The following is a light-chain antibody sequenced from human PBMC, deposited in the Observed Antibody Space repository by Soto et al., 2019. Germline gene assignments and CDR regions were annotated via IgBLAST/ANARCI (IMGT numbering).Light chain of an antibody. CDR3: SSYTSSSSIDLV. CDR1: SSDVGGYNY. Sequence: QSALTQPASVSGSPGQSITISCTGTSSDVGGYNYGSWYQQHPGKAPKLIIYDVSNRPSEVSNRFSGSKSGNAASLTISGRQAEDEADYYYSSYTSSSSIDLVFGGGTNVTVL. J-gene: IGLJ2*01. CDR2: DVS. V-gene: IGLV2-14*01.